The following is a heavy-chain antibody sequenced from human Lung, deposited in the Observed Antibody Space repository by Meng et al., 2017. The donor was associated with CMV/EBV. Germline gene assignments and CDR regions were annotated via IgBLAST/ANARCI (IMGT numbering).Heavy chain of an antibody. V-gene: IGHV5-51*01. CDR2: IYPGDSDT. D-gene: IGHD4-17*01. Sequence: ESXKISXEGSGYSFSNYWIDWVRQMPGKGLEWMGSIYPGDSDTRYSPSFQGQVTISADESIRTAYLQWSTLKASDTAIYYCAIRGMMTTRGYWFDPWGQGTLVTVSS. CDR3: AIRGMMTTRGYWFDP. J-gene: IGHJ5*02. CDR1: GYSFSNYW.